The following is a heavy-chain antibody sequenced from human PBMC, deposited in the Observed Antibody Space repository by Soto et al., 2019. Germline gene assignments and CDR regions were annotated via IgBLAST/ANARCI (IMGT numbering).Heavy chain of an antibody. V-gene: IGHV3-11*01. Sequence: PGGSLRLSCAASGFTFSDYYMSWIRQAPGKGLEWVSYISSSGSTIYYADSVKGRFTISRDNAKNSLYLQMNSLRAEDTAVYYCAATAGDIVVVPADTFDDWGQGTLVTVSS. D-gene: IGHD2-2*01. J-gene: IGHJ4*02. CDR2: ISSSGSTI. CDR1: GFTFSDYY. CDR3: AATAGDIVVVPADTFDD.